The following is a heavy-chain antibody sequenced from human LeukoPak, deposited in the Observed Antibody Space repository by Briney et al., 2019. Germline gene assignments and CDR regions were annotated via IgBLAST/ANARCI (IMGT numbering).Heavy chain of an antibody. CDR2: IYHSGST. CDR3: ARDRGGDIVVVPAAIYWFDP. J-gene: IGHJ5*02. D-gene: IGHD2-2*01. Sequence: SETLSLTCTVSGYSISSGYYWGWIRQPPGKGLEWTGSIYHSGSTYYNPSLKSRVTISVDTSKNQFSLELSSVTAADTAVYYCARDRGGDIVVVPAAIYWFDPWGQGTLVTVSS. V-gene: IGHV4-38-2*02. CDR1: GYSISSGYY.